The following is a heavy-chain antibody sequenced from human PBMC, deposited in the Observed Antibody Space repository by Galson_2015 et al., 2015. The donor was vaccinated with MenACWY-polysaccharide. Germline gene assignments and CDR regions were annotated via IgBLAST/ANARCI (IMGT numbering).Heavy chain of an antibody. CDR2: TSGNGAKT. V-gene: IGHV3-23*01. CDR3: AKEQWGSNEY. CDR1: GFTFRSYA. Sequence: SLRLSCAASGFTFRSYAMSWVRQAPGKGLEWVSTTSGNGAKTFYTDSVKGRFTISRDNSKNTLYLQMNRLRPEDTAIYYCAKEQWGSNEYWGQGTLVTASS. D-gene: IGHD6-13*01. J-gene: IGHJ4*02.